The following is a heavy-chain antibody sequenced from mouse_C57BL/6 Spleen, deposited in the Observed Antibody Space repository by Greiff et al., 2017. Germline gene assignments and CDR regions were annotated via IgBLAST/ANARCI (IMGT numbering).Heavy chain of an antibody. CDR1: GFTFSSYG. CDR2: ISSGGSYT. D-gene: IGHD4-1*01. CDR3: ARHGLTGPWFAY. V-gene: IGHV5-6*01. Sequence: EVKLVESGGDLVKPGGSLKLSCAASGFTFSSYGMSWVRQTPDKRLEWVATISSGGSYTYYPDSVKGRFTISRDNAKNTLYLQMSSLKSEDAAMYYCARHGLTGPWFAYWGQGTLVTVSA. J-gene: IGHJ3*01.